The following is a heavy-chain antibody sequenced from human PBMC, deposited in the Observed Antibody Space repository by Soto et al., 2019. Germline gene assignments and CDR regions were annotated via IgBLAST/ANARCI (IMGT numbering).Heavy chain of an antibody. CDR2: ISSSRSYT. J-gene: IGHJ4*02. CDR1: GFTFSDYY. Sequence: QVQLVESGGGLVKPGGSLRLSCAASGFTFSDYYMSWIRQAPGKGLEWVSYISSSRSYTNYADSVKGRFIISRDNAKNSLYLQMNSLRAEDTAVYYCARGGSSSWYPGYYFDYWGQGTLVTVSS. D-gene: IGHD6-13*01. CDR3: ARGGSSSWYPGYYFDY. V-gene: IGHV3-11*06.